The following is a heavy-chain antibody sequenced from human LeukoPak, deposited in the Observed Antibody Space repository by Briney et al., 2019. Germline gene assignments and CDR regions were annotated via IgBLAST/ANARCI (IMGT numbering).Heavy chain of an antibody. CDR1: GFAFEASA. V-gene: IGHV3-43D*03. Sequence: GGSLRLSCAASGFAFEASAMHWVRPAPGKGLGWGSLISWVGGTTYYAASVKGRFTISRDNSKNSLYLQMNSLGPEDTALYYCAKGLYGSEYYYGMDVWGQGTTVTVS. D-gene: IGHD3-10*01. CDR2: ISWVGGTT. CDR3: AKGLYGSEYYYGMDV. J-gene: IGHJ6*02.